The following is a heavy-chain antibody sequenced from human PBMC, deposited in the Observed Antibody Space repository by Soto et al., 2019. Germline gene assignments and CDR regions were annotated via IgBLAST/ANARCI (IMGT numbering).Heavy chain of an antibody. J-gene: IGHJ6*02. D-gene: IGHD2-8*02. CDR1: GFTFNTYG. V-gene: IGHV3-33*01. Sequence: LRLSCAASGFTFNTYGMNWVRQDPGKGLEWVAITWYDGGLKYYADSVKGRFTVSRDNSKNTMFLQMNSLGVEDTAVYFFARIDCTAGSGRPYAYYEMDVWGQGPMVTVS. CDR3: ARIDCTAGSGRPYAYYEMDV. CDR2: TWYDGGLK.